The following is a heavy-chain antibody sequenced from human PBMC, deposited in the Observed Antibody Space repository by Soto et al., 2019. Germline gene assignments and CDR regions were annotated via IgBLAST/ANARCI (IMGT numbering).Heavy chain of an antibody. Sequence: EVQLVESGGGLVKPGGSLRLYCAASGFTFSSYNMNWVRQAPGKGLEWVSSISSSSTYIYYADSVKGRFTISRDNAKNSLYLQMNSLRAEDTAVYYCARETTYDILTGSYWNWFDPWVQGTLVTVSS. V-gene: IGHV3-21*01. J-gene: IGHJ5*02. CDR1: GFTFSSYN. CDR3: ARETTYDILTGSYWNWFDP. D-gene: IGHD3-9*01. CDR2: ISSSSTYI.